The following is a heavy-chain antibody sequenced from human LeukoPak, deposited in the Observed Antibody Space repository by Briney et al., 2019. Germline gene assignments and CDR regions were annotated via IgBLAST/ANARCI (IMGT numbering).Heavy chain of an antibody. Sequence: SETLSLTCTVSGGSISTYFWSWIRQPPGKGLEWIGYIYHDGSTNYNPSLNRRVAISVDTSQNEFSLKLTSVTAADTAVYYCARGETYSSGWPYFDYWGQGPLVTVSS. CDR1: GGSISTYF. D-gene: IGHD6-19*01. CDR3: ARGETYSSGWPYFDY. CDR2: IYHDGST. V-gene: IGHV4-59*12. J-gene: IGHJ4*02.